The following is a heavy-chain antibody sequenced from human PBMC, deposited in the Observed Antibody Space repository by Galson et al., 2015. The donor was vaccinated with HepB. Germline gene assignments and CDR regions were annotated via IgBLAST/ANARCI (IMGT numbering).Heavy chain of an antibody. V-gene: IGHV3-7*03. Sequence: SLRLSCAASGFTLSDYWMSWVRQAPGKGLEWVANIKPDGSEKYYVDSVKGRFTISRDNVKNSLFLQMNSLRAEDTAVYYCARGGSTVVRYWGQGSLVTVSS. CDR1: GFTLSDYW. J-gene: IGHJ4*02. CDR3: ARGGSTVVRY. CDR2: IKPDGSEK. D-gene: IGHD4-23*01.